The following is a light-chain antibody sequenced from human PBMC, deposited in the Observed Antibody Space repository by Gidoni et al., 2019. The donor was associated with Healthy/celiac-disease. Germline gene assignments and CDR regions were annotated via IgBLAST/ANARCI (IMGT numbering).Light chain of an antibody. CDR3: QQYYSTPWT. V-gene: IGKV4-1*01. CDR1: QCVLYSSNNKNY. J-gene: IGKJ1*01. Sequence: DIVMTQSPDSLAVSLGERATINCKSSQCVLYSSNNKNYLAWYQQKPRQPPKLLIYWASTRESGVPDRFSGSGSGTDFTLTISSLQAEDVAVYYCQQYYSTPWTFGQGTKVEIK. CDR2: WAS.